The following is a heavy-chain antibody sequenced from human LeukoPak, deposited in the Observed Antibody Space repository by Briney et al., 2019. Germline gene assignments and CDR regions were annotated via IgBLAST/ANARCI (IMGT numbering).Heavy chain of an antibody. CDR3: ARAQTTVTLRAEYFQH. CDR2: IYYSGST. Sequence: SETLTLTCTVSGGSISSSSYYWGWIRQPPGKGLEWIGSIYYSGSTYYNPSLKSRVTISVDTSKNQFSLKLSSVTAADTAVYYCARAQTTVTLRAEYFQHWGQGTLVTVSS. J-gene: IGHJ1*01. V-gene: IGHV4-39*07. CDR1: GGSISSSSYY. D-gene: IGHD4-17*01.